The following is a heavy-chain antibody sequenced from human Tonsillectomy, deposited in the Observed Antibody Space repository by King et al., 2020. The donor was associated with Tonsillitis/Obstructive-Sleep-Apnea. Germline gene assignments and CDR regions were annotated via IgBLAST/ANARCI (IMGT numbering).Heavy chain of an antibody. V-gene: IGHV3-33*01. CDR3: AREPSVAEPPDY. D-gene: IGHD1-14*01. CDR2: IWYDGSNK. J-gene: IGHJ4*01. Sequence: QLVQSGGGVVQPGRSLRLSCAASGFTFSSYGMHWVRQAPGKGLEWVAVIWYDGSNKYYADSVKGRFTISRDNSKNTLYLQMNSLRAEDTAVYYCAREPSVAEPPDYRGPGTLVTVSS. CDR1: GFTFSSYG.